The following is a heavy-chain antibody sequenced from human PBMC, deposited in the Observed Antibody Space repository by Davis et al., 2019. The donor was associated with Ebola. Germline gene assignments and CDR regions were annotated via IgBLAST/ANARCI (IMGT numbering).Heavy chain of an antibody. D-gene: IGHD1-14*01. Sequence: MPSETLSLTCSVSGFSISGGYYWGWIRQAPGKGMEWIGSISHSGSTCFTPSLASRVTISIDTSKNQFSLRVRSVTAADTAVYYCARGTGPVDYWGQGTLVTVSS. V-gene: IGHV4-38-2*02. J-gene: IGHJ4*02. CDR3: ARGTGPVDY. CDR2: ISHSGST. CDR1: GFSISGGYY.